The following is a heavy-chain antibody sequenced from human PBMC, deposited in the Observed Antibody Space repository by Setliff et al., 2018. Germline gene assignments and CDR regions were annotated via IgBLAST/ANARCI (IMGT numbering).Heavy chain of an antibody. V-gene: IGHV1-69*13. CDR2: IIPIFGTA. D-gene: IGHD5-18*01. Sequence: SVKVSCKASGYTFTSYGISWVRQAPGQGLEWMGGIIPIFGTANYAQKFQGRVAITADESTSTAYMELSSLRSEDTAVYYCYITYSYGLYYFDYWGQGTLVTVS. CDR3: YITYSYGLYYFDY. CDR1: GYTFTSYG. J-gene: IGHJ4*02.